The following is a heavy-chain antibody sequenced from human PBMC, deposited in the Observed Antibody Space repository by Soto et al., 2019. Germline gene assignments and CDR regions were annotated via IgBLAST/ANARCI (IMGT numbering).Heavy chain of an antibody. CDR2: ISGSGGST. V-gene: IGHV3-23*01. CDR1: GFTFSSYA. D-gene: IGHD5-18*01. J-gene: IGHJ2*01. Sequence: PGGSLRLSCAASGFTFSSYAMSWVRQAPGKGLEWVSAISGSGGSTYYADSVKGRFTISRDNSKNTLYLQMNSLRAEDTAVYYCAKEEGGYSYGAGSFDLWGRGTLVTVSS. CDR3: AKEEGGYSYGAGSFDL.